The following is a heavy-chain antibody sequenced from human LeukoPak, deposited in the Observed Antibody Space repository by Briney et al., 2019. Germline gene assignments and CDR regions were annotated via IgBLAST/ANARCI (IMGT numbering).Heavy chain of an antibody. CDR2: IYSGGST. D-gene: IGHD3-22*01. CDR1: GFTVSSNY. V-gene: IGHV3-53*01. J-gene: IGHJ4*02. CDR3: ARGRLATIRRVITMIVGNFDY. Sequence: GGSLRLSCAASGFTVSSNYMSWVRQAPGKGLEWVSVIYSGGSTYYADSVKGRFTISRDNAKNSLYLQMNSLRAEDTAVYYCARGRLATIRRVITMIVGNFDYWGQGTLVTVSS.